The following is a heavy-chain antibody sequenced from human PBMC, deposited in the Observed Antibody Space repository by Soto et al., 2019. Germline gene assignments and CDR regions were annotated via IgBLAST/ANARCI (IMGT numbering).Heavy chain of an antibody. V-gene: IGHV4-34*01. CDR2: INHSGST. J-gene: IGHJ6*03. D-gene: IGHD3-3*01. CDR1: GGSFSGYY. Sequence: QVQLQQWGAGLLKPSETLSLTCAVYGGSFSGYYWSWIRQPPGKGLEWIGEINHSGSTNYNPSLKSRVTLSVDTSKNQFSLKLSSVTAADTAVYYCGRHRLDFWSGFTGYYYYMDVWGKGTTVTVSS. CDR3: GRHRLDFWSGFTGYYYYMDV.